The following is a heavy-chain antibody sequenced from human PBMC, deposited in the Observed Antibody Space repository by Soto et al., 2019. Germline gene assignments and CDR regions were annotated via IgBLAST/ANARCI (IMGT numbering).Heavy chain of an antibody. V-gene: IGHV3-33*01. CDR2: VWYDGSKK. Sequence: LRLSCAASGFPFSYYGLHWVRQAPGKGLEWVATVWYDGSKKYYGDSVKGRFTISRDDSKNTLSLQMHSLRAEDTAFYYCARTYYYDSSDNYSGAFFDSWGQGTLVTVSS. CDR3: ARTYYYDSSDNYSGAFFDS. D-gene: IGHD3-22*01. J-gene: IGHJ4*02. CDR1: GFPFSYYG.